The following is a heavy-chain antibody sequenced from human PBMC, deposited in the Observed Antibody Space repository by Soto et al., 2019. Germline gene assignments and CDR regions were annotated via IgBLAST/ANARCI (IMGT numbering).Heavy chain of an antibody. CDR1: GGSFSGYY. Sequence: QVQLQQWGEGLLKPSETLSLTCAVYGGSFSGYYWSWIRQPPGKGLEWIGEINHSGSTNYNPSLKSRFTISVDTAKNQFSLKLSSVTAADKDVYYCARDLYSGSLDYWVQGTRVTVSS. D-gene: IGHD1-26*01. CDR3: ARDLYSGSLDY. J-gene: IGHJ4*02. CDR2: INHSGST. V-gene: IGHV4-34*01.